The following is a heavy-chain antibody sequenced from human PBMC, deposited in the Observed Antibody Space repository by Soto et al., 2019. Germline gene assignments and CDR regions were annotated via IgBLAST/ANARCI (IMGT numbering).Heavy chain of an antibody. CDR2: IWYDGSNK. CDR1: GFTFSSYD. D-gene: IGHD4-17*01. Sequence: QVQLVESGGGVVQPGRSLRLSCAASGFTFSSYDMHWVRQAPGKGLEWVAVIWYDGSNKYYADSVKGRFTISRDNSKNTLYLQMNSLRAEDTAVYYCARGSDGDYFDYWGQGTLVTVSS. V-gene: IGHV3-33*01. J-gene: IGHJ4*02. CDR3: ARGSDGDYFDY.